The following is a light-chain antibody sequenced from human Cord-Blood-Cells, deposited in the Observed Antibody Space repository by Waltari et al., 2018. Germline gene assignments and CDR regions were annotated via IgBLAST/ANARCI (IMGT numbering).Light chain of an antibody. J-gene: IGLJ2*01. Sequence: QSALTQPASVSGSPGQSITISCTGTSSDVGGYNYVSWYQPHPGKAPKLMIYDVSNRPIGVSNRFSGSKSGNTASRTIAGLQAEDEADYYCSSYTSSSTLVVFGGGTKLTVL. V-gene: IGLV2-14*01. CDR3: SSYTSSSTLVV. CDR1: SSDVGGYNY. CDR2: DVS.